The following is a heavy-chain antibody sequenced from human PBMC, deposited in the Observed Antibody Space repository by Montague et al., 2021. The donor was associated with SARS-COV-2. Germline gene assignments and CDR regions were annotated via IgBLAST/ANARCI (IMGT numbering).Heavy chain of an antibody. CDR2: FYYSGGS. D-gene: IGHD4-23*01. CDR1: GASISIGSDY. V-gene: IGHV4-61*03. J-gene: IGHJ5*02. Sequence: SETLSLTCTVSGASISIGSDYWTWIRQRPGRGLEWIGNFYYSGGSTYNPSFKSRVTISADTSKNLFSLTLKSVTASDTAVYYCARDRGDIYGGNSAWFDPWGQGTLVTVSS. CDR3: ARDRGDIYGGNSAWFDP.